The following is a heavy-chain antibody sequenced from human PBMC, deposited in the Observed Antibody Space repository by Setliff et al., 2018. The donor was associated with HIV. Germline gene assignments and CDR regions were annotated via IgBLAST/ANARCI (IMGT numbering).Heavy chain of an antibody. CDR3: ALANIVSTARWNH. CDR1: GYTFTAYY. CDR2: INPNSGDT. J-gene: IGHJ1*01. D-gene: IGHD1-1*01. Sequence: GASVKVSCKASGYTFTAYYMHWVRQAPGQGLEWMGWINPNSGDTNYAQKFQGRVTMTRDTSISTVYMDLQRLTSDDTAVYYCALANIVSTARWNHWGRGTLVTVSS. V-gene: IGHV1-2*02.